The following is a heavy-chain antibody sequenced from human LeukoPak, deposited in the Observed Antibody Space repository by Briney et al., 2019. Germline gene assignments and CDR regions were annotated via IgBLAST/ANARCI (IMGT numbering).Heavy chain of an antibody. CDR3: ARKSSLIFFDI. CDR2: ISSNGGTS. J-gene: IGHJ3*02. V-gene: IGHV3-64*01. D-gene: IGHD3/OR15-3a*01. CDR1: GFTFSSYW. Sequence: GGSLRLSCAGSGFTFSSYWMHWVRQAPGKGLEYVSAISSNGGTSYYANSVKGRFTISRDNSKNTLYLQMGSLRAEDTAVYYCARKSSLIFFDIWGQGTVVTVSS.